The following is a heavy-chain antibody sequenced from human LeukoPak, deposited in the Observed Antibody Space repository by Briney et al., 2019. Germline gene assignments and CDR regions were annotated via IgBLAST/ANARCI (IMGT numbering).Heavy chain of an antibody. J-gene: IGHJ3*02. CDR3: VRDTFSPDAFDI. CDR1: GFTFSSYS. Sequence: GGFLPVSHAASGFTFSSYSMNWVRQAPGKGLEWVSSISTSSRYIYSADSVKGRFTISRDNAKNSLYLQMNSLRAEDTAVYYCVRDTFSPDAFDIWGQGTMVPASS. CDR2: ISTSSRYI. D-gene: IGHD3-16*01. V-gene: IGHV3-21*01.